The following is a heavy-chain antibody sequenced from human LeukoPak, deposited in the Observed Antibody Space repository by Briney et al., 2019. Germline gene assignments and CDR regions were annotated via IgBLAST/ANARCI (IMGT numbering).Heavy chain of an antibody. CDR1: GGSISNYY. D-gene: IGHD3-10*01. CDR2: IYSSGST. J-gene: IGHJ5*02. V-gene: IGHV4-4*07. Sequence: SETLSLTCTVSGGSISNYYWSWIRQPAGKGLEWIGRIYSSGSTNCNPSLKSRVTMSVDTSTNQLSLKLSSVTAADTAVYYCARLSVLLEGFDPWGQGTLVTVSS. CDR3: ARLSVLLEGFDP.